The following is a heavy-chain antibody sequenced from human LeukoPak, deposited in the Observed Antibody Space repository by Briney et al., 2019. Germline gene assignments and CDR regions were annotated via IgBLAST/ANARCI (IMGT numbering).Heavy chain of an antibody. D-gene: IGHD7-27*01. CDR2: ISSGSYTT. Sequence: PGGSLRLSCAASGFTFSSYSMNWVRQVPGKGLEWVSYISSGSYTTYYADSVKGRFTISRDNAKNSLYLQMNSLRAEDMAVYYCAGNWGYAFDIWGQGTMVTVSS. V-gene: IGHV3-48*01. CDR3: AGNWGYAFDI. J-gene: IGHJ3*02. CDR1: GFTFSSYS.